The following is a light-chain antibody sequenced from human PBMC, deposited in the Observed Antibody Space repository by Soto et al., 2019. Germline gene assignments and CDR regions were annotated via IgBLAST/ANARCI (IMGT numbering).Light chain of an antibody. CDR3: MQGTHWPYT. J-gene: IGKJ2*01. CDR1: QSLVYTDGSTH. V-gene: IGKV2-30*01. CDR2: KAS. Sequence: DVVMTQSPLSLPVTLGQPASISCRSSQSLVYTDGSTHLSWFQQRPGQAPRRLIYKASDRDSGVPDRFSGSGSGTDFTLKISRLEAEDVGIYYCMQGTHWPYTFGQGTKLEIK.